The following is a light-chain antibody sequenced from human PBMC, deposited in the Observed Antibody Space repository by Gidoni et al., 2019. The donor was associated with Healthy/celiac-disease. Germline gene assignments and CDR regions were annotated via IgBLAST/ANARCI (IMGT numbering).Light chain of an antibody. V-gene: IGLV2-14*01. J-gene: IGLJ2*01. CDR2: EVR. CDR3: SSYTSSSTAVV. CDR1: SSYVGGYNF. Sequence: QSALTQPASVSGSPGQSLTISCTGTSSYVGGYNFVSWYQQHPGKAPKLMIYEVRNRPSGVSNRFSGSKSGNTASLTIAGLQAEDEADYYCSSYTSSSTAVVFGGGTKLTVL.